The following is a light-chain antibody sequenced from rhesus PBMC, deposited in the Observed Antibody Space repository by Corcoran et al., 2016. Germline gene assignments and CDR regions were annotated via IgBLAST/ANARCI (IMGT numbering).Light chain of an antibody. V-gene: IGKV1-25*01. J-gene: IGKJ2*01. CDR3: QHGYGILYS. Sequence: DIQMTQSPSSLSASVGDRVTITCRASQGISNNLAWYQQKPGKIPKLLVYKASTLQSGIPSRFSGSGSGTDFTLTISSLQPEDFATYYCQHGYGILYSFGQGTKVEIK. CDR1: QGISNN. CDR2: KAS.